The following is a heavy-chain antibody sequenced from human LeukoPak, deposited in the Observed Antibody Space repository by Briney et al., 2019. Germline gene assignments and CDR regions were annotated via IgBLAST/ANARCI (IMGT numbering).Heavy chain of an antibody. CDR3: AREGSSGYYSFDY. CDR2: INAGNGNT. J-gene: IGHJ4*02. Sequence: ASVKVSCKASGYTFTSYAMHWVRQAPGQRLEWMGWINAGNGNTKYSQKFQGRVTITRDTSASTAYMELSSLRSEDMAVYYCAREGSSGYYSFDYWGQGTLVTVSS. V-gene: IGHV1-3*03. CDR1: GYTFTSYA. D-gene: IGHD3-22*01.